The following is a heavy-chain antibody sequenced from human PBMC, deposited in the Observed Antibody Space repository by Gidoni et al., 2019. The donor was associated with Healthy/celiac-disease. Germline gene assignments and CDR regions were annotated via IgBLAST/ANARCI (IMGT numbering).Heavy chain of an antibody. Sequence: QVQLVESGGGVVQPGRSLRLSCAASGFTFSSYGMPWVRQAPGKGLEWGAVISYDGSNKYYADSVKGRFTISRDNSKNTLYLQMNSLRAEDTAVYYCAKDLVRGVTTYYYYYGMDVWGQGTTVTVSS. D-gene: IGHD3-10*01. CDR3: AKDLVRGVTTYYYYYGMDV. CDR1: GFTFSSYG. V-gene: IGHV3-30*18. J-gene: IGHJ6*02. CDR2: ISYDGSNK.